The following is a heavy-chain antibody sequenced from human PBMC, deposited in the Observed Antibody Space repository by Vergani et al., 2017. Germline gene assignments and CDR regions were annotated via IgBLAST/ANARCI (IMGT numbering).Heavy chain of an antibody. CDR3: ARDLSTAMVLGGDY. Sequence: EVQLVESGGGLVQPGGSLRLSCAASGFTFSSYWMSWVRQAPGKGLEWVANIKQDGSGKYYVDSVKGRFTISRDNAKNSLYLQMNSLRAEDTAAYYCARDLSTAMVLGGDYWGQGTLVTVSS. J-gene: IGHJ4*02. CDR1: GFTFSSYW. D-gene: IGHD5-18*01. V-gene: IGHV3-7*01. CDR2: IKQDGSGK.